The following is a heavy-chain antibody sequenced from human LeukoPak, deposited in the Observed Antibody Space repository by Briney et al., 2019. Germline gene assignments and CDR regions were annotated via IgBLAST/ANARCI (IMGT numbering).Heavy chain of an antibody. D-gene: IGHD2-2*01. CDR2: IYPSGGNT. Sequence: ASVKVSCKASGYTFTSNYMHWVRQAPGQGLEWMGIIYPSGGNTNYAQKFQGRVAMTRDTSTSTVYMELSSLRSEDTAIYYCARDCSSTRCQGPVFDNWGQGTLVTVSS. CDR3: ARDCSSTRCQGPVFDN. CDR1: GYTFTSNY. V-gene: IGHV1-46*01. J-gene: IGHJ4*02.